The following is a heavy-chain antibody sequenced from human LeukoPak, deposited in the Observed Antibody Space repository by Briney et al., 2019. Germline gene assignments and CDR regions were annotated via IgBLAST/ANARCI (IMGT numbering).Heavy chain of an antibody. J-gene: IGHJ3*02. Sequence: ASVKVSCKASGYTFTSYYMHWVRQAPGQGLEWMGIINPSGGSTSYAQEFQGRVTMTRDTSTSTVYMELSSLRSEDTAVYYCARDGPDYGDYAAFDIWGQGTMVTVSS. CDR3: ARDGPDYGDYAAFDI. CDR1: GYTFTSYY. CDR2: INPSGGST. D-gene: IGHD4-17*01. V-gene: IGHV1-46*01.